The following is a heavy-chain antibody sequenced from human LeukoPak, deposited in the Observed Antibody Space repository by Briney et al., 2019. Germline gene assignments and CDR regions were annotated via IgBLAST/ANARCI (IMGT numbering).Heavy chain of an antibody. J-gene: IGHJ4*02. CDR3: ARRKSGWFVF. Sequence: PSETLSLTCTVSGGSISSSSYYWGWIRQPPGEGLEWIGSIYYSGSTYYNPSLKSRVTISVDTSKNQFSLKLSSVTAADTAVYYCARRKSGWFVFWGQGTLVTVSS. V-gene: IGHV4-39*01. D-gene: IGHD6-19*01. CDR1: GGSISSSSYY. CDR2: IYYSGST.